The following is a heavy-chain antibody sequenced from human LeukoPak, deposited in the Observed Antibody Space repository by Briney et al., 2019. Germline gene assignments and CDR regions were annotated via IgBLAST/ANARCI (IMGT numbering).Heavy chain of an antibody. D-gene: IGHD3-16*01. V-gene: IGHV1-69*13. CDR3: ARGSFGDYYYYYMDV. CDR1: GGTFTSYA. J-gene: IGHJ6*03. Sequence: GASVKVSCKASGGTFTSYAISWVRQAPGQGLEWRGGIIPIFGTANYAQKFQGRVTITADESTSTAYMELSSLRSEDTAVYYCARGSFGDYYYYYMDVWGKGTTVTISS. CDR2: IIPIFGTA.